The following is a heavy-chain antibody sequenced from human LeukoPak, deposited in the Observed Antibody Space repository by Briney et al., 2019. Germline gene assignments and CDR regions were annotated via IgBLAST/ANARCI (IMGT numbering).Heavy chain of an antibody. CDR1: GGSISGYY. CDR3: ARATPHYDILTGYYPNWFDP. J-gene: IGHJ5*02. D-gene: IGHD3-9*01. CDR2: IFYSGST. Sequence: SETLSLTCTVSGGSISGYYWSWIRQPPGKGLEWIGYIFYSGSTNYNPSLKSRVTISVDTSKNQFSLKLSSVTAADTAVYYCARATPHYDILTGYYPNWFDPWGQGTLVTVSS. V-gene: IGHV4-59*01.